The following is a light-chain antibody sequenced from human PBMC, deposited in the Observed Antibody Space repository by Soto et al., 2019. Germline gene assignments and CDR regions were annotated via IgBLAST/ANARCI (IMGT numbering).Light chain of an antibody. V-gene: IGLV2-14*01. Sequence: QSVLTQPASVSGSPGQSITISCTGTSSDVGGYNYVSWYQQHPGEAPKLMIYEVSNRPSGVSNRFSGSKSGNTASLTISGLQAGDEADYYCSSYSTSYFYFFGSGTKVTVL. J-gene: IGLJ1*01. CDR2: EVS. CDR3: SSYSTSYFYF. CDR1: SSDVGGYNY.